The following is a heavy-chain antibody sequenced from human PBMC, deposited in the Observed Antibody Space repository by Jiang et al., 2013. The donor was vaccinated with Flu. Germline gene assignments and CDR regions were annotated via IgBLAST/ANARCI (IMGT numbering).Heavy chain of an antibody. CDR2: IYPGDSDT. V-gene: IGHV5-51*01. CDR3: ARFGFYYYDSSGYYGDY. Sequence: AEVKKPGESLKISCKGSGYSFTSYWIGWVRQMPGKGLEWMGIIYPGDSDTRYSPSFQGQVTISADKSISTAYLQWSSLKASDTAMYYCARFGFYYYDSSGYYGDYWGQGTLVTVSS. D-gene: IGHD3-22*01. CDR1: GYSFTSYW. J-gene: IGHJ4*02.